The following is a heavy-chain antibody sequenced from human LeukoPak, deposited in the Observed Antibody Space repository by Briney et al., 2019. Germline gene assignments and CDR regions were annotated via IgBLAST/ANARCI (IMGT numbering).Heavy chain of an antibody. Sequence: GGSLRLSCSASGFTFSNYAMHWVRQAPGKGLEYVSGISSNGGSTYCADSVKGRFTISRDNSKNTLYLQMSSLRAEDTAVYYCVKGTGTKYYYYGMDVWGQGTTVTVSS. J-gene: IGHJ6*02. CDR2: ISSNGGST. CDR3: VKGTGTKYYYYGMDV. D-gene: IGHD3/OR15-3a*01. CDR1: GFTFSNYA. V-gene: IGHV3-64D*06.